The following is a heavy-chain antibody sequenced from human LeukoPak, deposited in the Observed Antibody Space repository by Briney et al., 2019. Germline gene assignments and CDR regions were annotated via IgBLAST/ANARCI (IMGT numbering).Heavy chain of an antibody. D-gene: IGHD1-14*01. CDR1: GGSFSGYY. CDR2: INHSGST. CDR3: ARRFYRIDY. V-gene: IGHV4-34*01. J-gene: IGHJ4*02. Sequence: PSETLSLTCAVYGGSFSGYYWSWLRQPPGKGLEWIGEINHSGSTNYNPSLKSRVTISVDTSKNQFALKLSSVTAADTAVYYCARRFYRIDYWGQGTLVTVSS.